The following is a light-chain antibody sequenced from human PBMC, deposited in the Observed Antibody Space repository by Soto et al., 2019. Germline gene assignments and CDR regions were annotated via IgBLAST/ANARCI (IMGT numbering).Light chain of an antibody. V-gene: IGKV3-20*01. CDR3: QQYGSSHT. CDR2: GAS. Sequence: EIVLTQSPGTLSLSPGERATLSCRASQSVSSSYLAWYQQKPGQAPRLLIYGASSRATGIPDRFSGSGSGTDFTLTISRLEPDEFAVYYCQQYGSSHTFGQGTKLEI. CDR1: QSVSSSY. J-gene: IGKJ2*01.